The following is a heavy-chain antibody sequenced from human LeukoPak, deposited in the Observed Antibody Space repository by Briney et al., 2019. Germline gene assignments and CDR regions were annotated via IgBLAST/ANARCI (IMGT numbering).Heavy chain of an antibody. V-gene: IGHV1-69*13. J-gene: IGHJ4*02. CDR1: GGTFSSYA. D-gene: IGHD3-22*01. CDR3: ASVPYYYDSSGYYYDY. CDR2: IIPIFGTA. Sequence: SVKVSCKASGGTFSSYAISWVRQAPGQGLEWTGGIIPIFGTANYAQKFQGRVTITADESTSTAYMELSSLRSEDTAVYYCASVPYYYDSSGYYYDYWGQGTLVTVSS.